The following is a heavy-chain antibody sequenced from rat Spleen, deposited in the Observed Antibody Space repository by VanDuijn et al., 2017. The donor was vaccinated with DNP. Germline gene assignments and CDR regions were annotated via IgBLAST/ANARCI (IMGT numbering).Heavy chain of an antibody. CDR3: ARVLITIAAISTGYVMDA. CDR2: IWTGGST. V-gene: IGHV2-43*01. J-gene: IGHJ4*01. Sequence: QVQLKESGPGLVQPSQTLSLTCTVSGFSLTSYHVSWVRQPPGKGLEWMGVIWTGGSTAYNSLLKSRLSISRDISKSQVFLKMNSLQTEDTATYYCARVLITIAAISTGYVMDAWGQGASVTVSS. CDR1: GFSLTSYH. D-gene: IGHD1-2*01.